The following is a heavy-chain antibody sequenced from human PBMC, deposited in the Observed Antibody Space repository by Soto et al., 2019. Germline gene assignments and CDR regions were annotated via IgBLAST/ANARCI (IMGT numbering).Heavy chain of an antibody. V-gene: IGHV1-69*13. J-gene: IGHJ5*02. CDR1: GGTFSSYA. CDR3: AKYYYDSSGYYYWFDP. CDR2: IIPIFGTA. Sequence: SVKVSCKASGGTFSSYAISWVRQAPGQGLEWMGGIIPIFGTANYAQKFQGRVTITADESTSTAYMELSSLRSEDTAVYYCAKYYYDSSGYYYWFDPWGQGTLVTVSS. D-gene: IGHD3-22*01.